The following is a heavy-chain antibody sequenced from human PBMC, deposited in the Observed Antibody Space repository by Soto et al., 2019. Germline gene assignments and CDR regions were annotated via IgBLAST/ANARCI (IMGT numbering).Heavy chain of an antibody. Sequence: SETLSLTCSVSGDSISSGDYYWSWIRQHPGKGLEWIGYIYNSVSTYYNPSLKSRGTISVDTSKNQFSLKLSSVTAADTAVYYGARDYFDRPLSMAVGGQGTRVTVSS. CDR2: IYNSVST. CDR1: GDSISSGDYY. V-gene: IGHV4-31*03. CDR3: ARDYFDRPLSMAV. J-gene: IGHJ6*02. D-gene: IGHD3-9*01.